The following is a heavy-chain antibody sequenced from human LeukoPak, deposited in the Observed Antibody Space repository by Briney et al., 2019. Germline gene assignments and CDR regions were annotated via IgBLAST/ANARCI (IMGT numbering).Heavy chain of an antibody. CDR2: ICSNGGST. V-gene: IGHV3-64*01. J-gene: IGHJ4*02. Sequence: GGSLRLSCAASGFTFSSYSMNWVRQAPGKGLEYVSAICSNGGSTYYANSVKGRFTISRDNSKNTLYLQMGSLRAEDMAVYYCARGGYSSGWYNFDYWGQGTLVTVSS. CDR3: ARGGYSSGWYNFDY. CDR1: GFTFSSYS. D-gene: IGHD6-19*01.